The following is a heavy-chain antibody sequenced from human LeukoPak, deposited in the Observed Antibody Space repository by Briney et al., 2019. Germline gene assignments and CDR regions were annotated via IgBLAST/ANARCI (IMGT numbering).Heavy chain of an antibody. Sequence: GESLRLSCAASGFTFTTYWMSWVRQAPGKGLEWVANINQDGSEKYFVDSVKGRFTISRDNAKNSLYLQMNSLRVEDTAVYYCAKVAKYYYGSETYYFFEHWGQGTPVTASS. CDR3: AKVAKYYYGSETYYFFEH. CDR2: INQDGSEK. D-gene: IGHD3-10*01. J-gene: IGHJ4*02. V-gene: IGHV3-7*01. CDR1: GFTFTTYW.